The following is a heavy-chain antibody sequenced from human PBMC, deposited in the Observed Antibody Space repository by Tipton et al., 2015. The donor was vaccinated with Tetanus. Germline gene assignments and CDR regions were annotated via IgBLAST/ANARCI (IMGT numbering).Heavy chain of an antibody. J-gene: IGHJ4*02. V-gene: IGHV1-69*01. Sequence: QLVQSGAEVKKPGASVRVSCKASGYTFTAYGLSWVRQAPGQGLEWMGGIIPIFGTAKYAQKFQGRVTITADESTSTAYMELSSLRAEGPAVYYCARAGGGGRRINGPAGIDYWGQGTLATVSS. CDR3: ARAGGGGRRINGPAGIDY. CDR2: IIPIFGTA. CDR1: GYTFTAYG. D-gene: IGHD1-20*01.